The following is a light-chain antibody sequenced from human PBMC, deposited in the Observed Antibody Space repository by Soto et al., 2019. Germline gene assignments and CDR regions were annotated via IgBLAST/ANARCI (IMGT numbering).Light chain of an antibody. CDR3: QQRSSWPVT. CDR2: DAS. CDR1: QSVSTY. V-gene: IGKV3-11*01. Sequence: EIVLTQSPATLSLSPGERATLSCRASQSVSTYLAWYQQKPGQAPRLLIYDASSRATGIPARFSGSGSGTEFTVTISSLEPEDFAVYYCQQRSSWPVTFGQGTRVEIK. J-gene: IGKJ1*01.